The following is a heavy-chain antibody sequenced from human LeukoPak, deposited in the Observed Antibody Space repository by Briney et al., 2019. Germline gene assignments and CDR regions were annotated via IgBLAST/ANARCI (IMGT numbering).Heavy chain of an antibody. CDR1: GFTFSSYS. CDR2: ISSSSYI. Sequence: GGSLRLSCAASGFTFSSYSMNWVRQAPGKGLKWVSAISSSSYIYYADSVKGRFTISRDNAKNTLYLQMNSPRAEDTAVYYCARAGLVGATYFDYWGQGTLVTVSS. CDR3: ARAGLVGATYFDY. J-gene: IGHJ4*02. V-gene: IGHV3-21*01. D-gene: IGHD1-26*01.